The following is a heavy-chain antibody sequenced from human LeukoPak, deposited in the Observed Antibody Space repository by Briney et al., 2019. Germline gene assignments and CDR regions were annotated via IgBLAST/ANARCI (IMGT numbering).Heavy chain of an antibody. V-gene: IGHV3-30*02. Sequence: GGSLRLSCAASGFTFSSYGMHWVRQAPGKGLEWVAFIRYDGSNKYYAASVKGRFTISRDNSKNTLYLQMNSLRAEDTAVYYCAKDRSSNYYYYYMDVWGKGTTVTISS. CDR1: GFTFSSYG. D-gene: IGHD1-26*01. CDR2: IRYDGSNK. J-gene: IGHJ6*03. CDR3: AKDRSSNYYYYYMDV.